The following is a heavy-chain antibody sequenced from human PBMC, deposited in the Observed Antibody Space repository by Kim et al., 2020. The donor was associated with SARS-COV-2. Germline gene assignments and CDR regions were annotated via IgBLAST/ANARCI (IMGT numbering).Heavy chain of an antibody. V-gene: IGHV1-69*13. CDR3: ARSTPTGIAAAGTGVPSYGMDV. Sequence: SVKVSCKASGGTFSSYAISWVRQAPGQGLEWMGGIIPIFGTANYAQKFQGRVTITADESTITAYMELSSLRSEDTAVYYCARSTPTGIAAAGTGVPSYGMDVWGQGTTVTVSS. CDR2: IIPIFGTA. CDR1: GGTFSSYA. J-gene: IGHJ6*02. D-gene: IGHD6-13*01.